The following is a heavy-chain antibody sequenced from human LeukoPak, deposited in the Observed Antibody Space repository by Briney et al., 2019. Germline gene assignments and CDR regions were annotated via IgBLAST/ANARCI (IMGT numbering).Heavy chain of an antibody. CDR2: IYYSGST. CDR3: ARGLLPSSSFDY. Sequence: SETLSLTCTVSGGSISSSSYYWGWIRQPPGKGLEWIGSIYYSGSTNYNPSLKSRVTISVDTSKNQFPLKLSSVTAADTAVYYCARGLLPSSSFDYWGQGTLVTVSS. CDR1: GGSISSSSYY. J-gene: IGHJ4*02. V-gene: IGHV4-39*06.